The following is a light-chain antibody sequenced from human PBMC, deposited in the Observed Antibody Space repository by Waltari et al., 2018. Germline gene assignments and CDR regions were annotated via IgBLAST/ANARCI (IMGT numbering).Light chain of an antibody. V-gene: IGKV3-20*01. J-gene: IGKJ1*01. CDR2: GAS. Sequence: EIVLTQSPGTLSLSPGERATLSCRASQSVGRSLAWYQQKPGQAPRLLIYGASNRAAGIPDRFSGSGSGTAFSLTISRLEPEDFVVYYCQHYVRLPATFGQGTKVEIK. CDR1: QSVGRS. CDR3: QHYVRLPAT.